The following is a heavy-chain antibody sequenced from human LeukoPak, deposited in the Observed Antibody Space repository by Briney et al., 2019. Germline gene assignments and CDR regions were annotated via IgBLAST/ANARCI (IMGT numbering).Heavy chain of an antibody. Sequence: GGSLRLSCAASGFTFGNAWMSWVRQAPGKGLEWVGRIKSKTDGGTTDYAAPVKGRFTISRDDSKNTLYLQMNSLKTEDTAVYYCTTALGSGWIPDYWGQGTLVTVSS. J-gene: IGHJ4*02. CDR1: GFTFGNAW. D-gene: IGHD6-19*01. CDR2: IKSKTDGGTT. CDR3: TTALGSGWIPDY. V-gene: IGHV3-15*01.